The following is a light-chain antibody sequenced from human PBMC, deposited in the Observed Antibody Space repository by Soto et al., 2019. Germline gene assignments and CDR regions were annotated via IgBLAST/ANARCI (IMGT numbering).Light chain of an antibody. Sequence: ILMTQSPGTLSLSPGERATLSCRASQSVSSVYLAWYQQKPGQAPRLLIHGASTRATGIPDRFSGTGSGTDFTLTISRLEPEDFAVYYCQQCRGSRTFGQGTKVDIK. J-gene: IGKJ1*01. CDR1: QSVSSVY. V-gene: IGKV3-20*01. CDR2: GAS. CDR3: QQCRGSRT.